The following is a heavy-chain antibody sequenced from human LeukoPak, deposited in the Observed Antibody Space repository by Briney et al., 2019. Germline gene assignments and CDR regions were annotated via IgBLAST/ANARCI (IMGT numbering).Heavy chain of an antibody. CDR1: GGSISSGDYF. D-gene: IGHD2-2*01. V-gene: IGHV4-30-4*08. CDR3: ARANYAYGDY. Sequence: SSQTLSLTCSVSGGSISSGDYFWSWIRQPPGQGLEWIGYIYRSGSTYYSPSLKSRVSISLDTSKNQFSLKLSSVTTADTAVYYCARANYAYGDYRGQGTLVTVSS. CDR2: IYRSGST. J-gene: IGHJ4*02.